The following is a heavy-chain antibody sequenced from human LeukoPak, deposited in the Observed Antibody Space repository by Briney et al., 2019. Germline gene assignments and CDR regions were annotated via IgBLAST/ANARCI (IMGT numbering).Heavy chain of an antibody. V-gene: IGHV4-59*12. D-gene: IGHD4-23*01. CDR2: IYYSGST. J-gene: IGHJ6*03. CDR1: GGSITNYY. CDR3: ARERGNPNEDYYYYYYMDV. Sequence: SETLSLTCTVSGGSITNYYWNWIRQPPGKGLEWIGNIYYSGSTYYNPSLKSRVTISVDTSKNQFSLKLSSVTAADTAVYYCARERGNPNEDYYYYYYMDVWGKGTTVTVSS.